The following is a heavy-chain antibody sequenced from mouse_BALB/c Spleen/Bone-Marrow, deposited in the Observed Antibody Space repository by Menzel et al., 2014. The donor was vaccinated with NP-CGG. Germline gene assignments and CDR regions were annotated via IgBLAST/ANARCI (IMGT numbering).Heavy chain of an antibody. D-gene: IGHD4-1*01. V-gene: IGHV5-6-2*01. CDR3: ARRGWDGYFDY. J-gene: IGHJ2*01. CDR2: INSNGGNT. Sequence: EVKLMESGGGLVKLGGSLKLSCAASGFTFSSYYMSWVRQTPEKRLELVAAINSNGGNTYYPDTVKGRFTISRDNAKNTLXLQMGSLKSEDTALYYCARRGWDGYFDYWGQGTTLTVSS. CDR1: GFTFSSYY.